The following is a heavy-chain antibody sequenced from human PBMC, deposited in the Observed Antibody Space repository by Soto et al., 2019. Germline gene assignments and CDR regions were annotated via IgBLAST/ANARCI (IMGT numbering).Heavy chain of an antibody. Sequence: VQLVESGGGVVQPGRSLRLSCAASGFTFSDYAMHWVRHAPGKGLEWVAVVSHDGRNTHYADSVKGRFNISRDSSKNTVSLEMTSLRAEDTAVYYCAQGGRPWLVTSDCNYRGQGALVTVSS. CDR2: VSHDGRNT. D-gene: IGHD6-19*01. CDR3: AQGGRPWLVTSDCNY. V-gene: IGHV3-30*03. CDR1: GFTFSDYA. J-gene: IGHJ4*02.